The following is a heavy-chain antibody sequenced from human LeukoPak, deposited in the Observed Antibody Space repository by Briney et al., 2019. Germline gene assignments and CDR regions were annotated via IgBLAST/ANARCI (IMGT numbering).Heavy chain of an antibody. CDR1: GFTFSSYE. V-gene: IGHV3-48*03. CDR3: AELGITMIGGV. D-gene: IGHD3-10*02. Sequence: GGSLRLSCAASGFTFSSYEMNWVRQAPGKGLEWVSYISSSGSTIYYADSVKGRFTISRNNAKNSLYLQMNSLRAEDTAVYYCAELGITMIGGVWGKGTTVTVSS. CDR2: ISSSGSTI. J-gene: IGHJ6*04.